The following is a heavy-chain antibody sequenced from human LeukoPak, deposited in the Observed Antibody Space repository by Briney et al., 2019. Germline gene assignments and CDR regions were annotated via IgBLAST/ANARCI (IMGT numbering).Heavy chain of an antibody. CDR1: GGTFTSYA. CDR2: IIPIFGTA. J-gene: IGHJ4*02. D-gene: IGHD3-22*01. CDR3: ARGGYDSSGYYGSSGY. Sequence: SVKVSGKPSGGTFTSYAISWVRRAPGQGLDWRGGIIPIFGTANYAQKFQGRVTITADESTSTAYMELSSLRSEDTAVYYCARGGYDSSGYYGSSGYWGQGTLVTVSS. V-gene: IGHV1-69*01.